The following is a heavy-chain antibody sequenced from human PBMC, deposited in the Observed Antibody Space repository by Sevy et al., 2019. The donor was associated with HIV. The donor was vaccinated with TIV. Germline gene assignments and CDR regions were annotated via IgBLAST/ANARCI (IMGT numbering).Heavy chain of an antibody. Sequence: GGSLRLSCAASGFTFSSYAMHWVRQAPGKGLEWVAVISYDGSNKYYADSVKGRFTISRDNSKNTLYLQMNSLRAEDTAVYYCARASFHGDSRGWYGEEGLYYFDYWGQRTLVTVSS. D-gene: IGHD6-19*01. V-gene: IGHV3-30-3*01. CDR3: ARASFHGDSRGWYGEEGLYYFDY. CDR2: ISYDGSNK. CDR1: GFTFSSYA. J-gene: IGHJ4*02.